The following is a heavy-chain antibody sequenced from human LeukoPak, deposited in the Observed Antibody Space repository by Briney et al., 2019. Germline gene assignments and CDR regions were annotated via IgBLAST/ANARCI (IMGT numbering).Heavy chain of an antibody. D-gene: IGHD2-2*01. Sequence: TGGSLRLSCAASGFTFSSYWMHWVRQAPGKGLVWVSRINSDGSSTSYADSVKGRFTISRDNAKNSLYLQMNSLRAEDTAVYYCTSIPTTMTRTFDYWGQGTLVTVSS. J-gene: IGHJ4*02. CDR2: INSDGSST. V-gene: IGHV3-74*01. CDR3: TSIPTTMTRTFDY. CDR1: GFTFSSYW.